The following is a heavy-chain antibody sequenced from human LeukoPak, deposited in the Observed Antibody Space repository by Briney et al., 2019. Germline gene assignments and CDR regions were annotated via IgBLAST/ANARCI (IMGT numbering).Heavy chain of an antibody. CDR1: GFTFNTYY. D-gene: IGHD1-1*01. J-gene: IGHJ4*02. Sequence: GGSLRLSCAASGFTFNTYYMNWVRQAPGRGLEWVSSISSSSGHIYYADSVKGRFTISRDNAKNSLYLQMNSLRAEDTAVYYCARIHNLGILAHFDYWGQGTLVTVSS. CDR2: ISSSSGHI. CDR3: ARIHNLGILAHFDY. V-gene: IGHV3-21*01.